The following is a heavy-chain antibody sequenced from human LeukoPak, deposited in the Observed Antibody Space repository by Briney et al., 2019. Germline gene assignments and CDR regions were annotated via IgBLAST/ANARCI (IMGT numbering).Heavy chain of an antibody. CDR2: ISSSSSYI. J-gene: IGHJ3*02. D-gene: IGHD5-24*01. CDR3: VKDRKSRDLDSLDI. CDR1: GFTFSSYS. V-gene: IGHV3-21*04. Sequence: GGSLRLSCAASGFTFSSYSMNWVRQAPGKGLEWVSSISSSSSYIYYADSVKGRFTISRDNAKNSLYLQMNSLRAEDTALYYCVKDRKSRDLDSLDIWGQGTMVAVSS.